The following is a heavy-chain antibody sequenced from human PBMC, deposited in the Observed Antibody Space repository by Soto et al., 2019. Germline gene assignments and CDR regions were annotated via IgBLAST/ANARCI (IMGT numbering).Heavy chain of an antibody. V-gene: IGHV1-2*04. CDR1: GYTFTGYY. CDR2: INPNSGGT. Sequence: ASVKVSCKASGYTFTGYYMHWVRQAPGQGLEWMGWINPNSGGTNYAQKFQGWVTMTRDTSISTAYMELSRLRSDDTAVYYCARGDEYSSSSDYWGQGTLVTVSS. D-gene: IGHD6-6*01. CDR3: ARGDEYSSSSDY. J-gene: IGHJ4*02.